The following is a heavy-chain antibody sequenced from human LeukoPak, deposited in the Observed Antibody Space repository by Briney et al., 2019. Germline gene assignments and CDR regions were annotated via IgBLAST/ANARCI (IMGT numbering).Heavy chain of an antibody. D-gene: IGHD1-7*01. CDR2: ISSSSSYI. CDR3: ATLTGTTDDYYYYGMDV. CDR1: GFTFSDYY. V-gene: IGHV3-11*06. Sequence: KPGGSLRLSCAASGFTFSDYYMSWIRQAPGKGLEWVSSISSSSSYIYYADSVKGRFTISRDNAKNSLYLQMNSLRAEDTAVYYCATLTGTTDDYYYYGMDVWGQGTTVTVSS. J-gene: IGHJ6*02.